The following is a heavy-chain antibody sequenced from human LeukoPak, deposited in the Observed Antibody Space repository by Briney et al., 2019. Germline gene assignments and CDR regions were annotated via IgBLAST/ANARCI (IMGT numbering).Heavy chain of an antibody. CDR2: INTDGSST. CDR1: GFTFSSYW. Sequence: QPGGSLRLSCAASGFTFSSYWMHWVRQAPGKGLLWVSRINTDGSSTNFADSVRGRFTISRDNSKNTLYLQMNSLRAEDTAVYYCARGRSTAMATSFQHWGQGTLVTVSS. J-gene: IGHJ1*01. D-gene: IGHD5-18*01. CDR3: ARGRSTAMATSFQH. V-gene: IGHV3-74*01.